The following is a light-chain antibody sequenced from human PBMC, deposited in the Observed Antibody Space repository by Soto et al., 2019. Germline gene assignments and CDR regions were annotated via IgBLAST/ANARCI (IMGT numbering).Light chain of an antibody. CDR1: QSIRTY. CDR2: TAS. CDR3: QQYNSSST. J-gene: IGKJ5*01. V-gene: IGKV1-39*01. Sequence: DIQMTQSPSSLSASVGDRVTITCRASQSIRTYLNWYQQKPSKAPNVLIYTASSFQSGVPSRFSGSGSGTDFNLTISSLKPDDFATYYCQQYNSSSTFGQGTRLEIK.